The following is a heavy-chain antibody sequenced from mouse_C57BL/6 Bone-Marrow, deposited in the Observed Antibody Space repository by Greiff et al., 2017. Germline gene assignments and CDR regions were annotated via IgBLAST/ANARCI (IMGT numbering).Heavy chain of an antibody. D-gene: IGHD2-4*01. V-gene: IGHV5-2*01. CDR1: EYEFPSHD. CDR3: ERNDDYGFAY. J-gene: IGHJ3*01. Sequence: EVMLVESGGGLVQPGESLKLSCESNEYEFPSHDMSWVRKTPEKRLELVAAINSDGGSTYYPDTMERRFIISTDNTKKNLYLQMSGLRSEDTAVYYCERNDDYGFAYWGQGTLVTVSA. CDR2: INSDGGST.